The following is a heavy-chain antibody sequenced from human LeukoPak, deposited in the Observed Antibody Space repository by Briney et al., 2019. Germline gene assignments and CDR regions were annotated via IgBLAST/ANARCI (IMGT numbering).Heavy chain of an antibody. D-gene: IGHD3-22*01. J-gene: IGHJ4*02. CDR3: AGGGKYCYDSSGYYRY. CDR2: ISYDGSNK. CDR1: GFTFSSYA. V-gene: IGHV3-30*04. Sequence: GGSLRLSCAASGFTFSSYAMHWVRQAPGKGLEWVAVISYDGSNKYYADSVKGRFTISRDNSKNTLYLQMNSLRAEDTAVYYCAGGGKYCYDSSGYYRYWGQGTLVTVSS.